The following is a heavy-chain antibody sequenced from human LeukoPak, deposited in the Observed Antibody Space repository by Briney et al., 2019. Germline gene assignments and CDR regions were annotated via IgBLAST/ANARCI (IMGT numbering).Heavy chain of an antibody. Sequence: PSETLSLTCAVSGGSISSNNWWIWVRQSPEKGLEWIGEIYHDGSTNYNPSLKSRVTISVDTSKNQFSLKLSSVTAADTAVYYCARAQVVGVTMVRGVPGEYYFDYWGQGTLVTVSS. J-gene: IGHJ4*02. CDR2: IYHDGST. CDR1: GGSISSNNW. V-gene: IGHV4-4*02. D-gene: IGHD3-10*01. CDR3: ARAQVVGVTMVRGVPGEYYFDY.